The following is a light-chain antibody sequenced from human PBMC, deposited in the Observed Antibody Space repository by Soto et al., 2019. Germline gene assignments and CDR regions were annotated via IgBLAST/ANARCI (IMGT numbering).Light chain of an antibody. CDR1: QSLLHSNGYNY. CDR3: MQALQTALT. CDR2: LGS. J-gene: IGKJ4*01. V-gene: IGKV2-28*01. Sequence: DIVMTQSPLSLPVTPGEPASISCRSSQSLLHSNGYNYLDWYLQKPGQSPQLLIYLGSNRASGVPDRFSGSGSGTEFSLKISRVEAEDVGFYYCMQALQTALTFGGGTKVEIK.